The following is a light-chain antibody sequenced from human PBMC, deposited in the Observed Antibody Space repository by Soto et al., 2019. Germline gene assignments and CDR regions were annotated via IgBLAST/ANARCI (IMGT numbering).Light chain of an antibody. CDR3: VLYMGRGIWV. CDR2: RTN. J-gene: IGLJ3*02. CDR1: SGSVSTNNY. V-gene: IGLV8-61*01. Sequence: QTVVTQEPSFSVSPGGTVTLTCALSSGSVSTNNYPSWCQQTPGQPPRTLIFRTNTRYSGAPDRFSGSILGSKAALTITGAQADDESDYYCVLYMGRGIWVFGGGTKVTVL.